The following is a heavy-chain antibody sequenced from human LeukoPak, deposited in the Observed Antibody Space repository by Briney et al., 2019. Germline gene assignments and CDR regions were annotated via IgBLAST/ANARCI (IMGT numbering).Heavy chain of an antibody. CDR2: MNPNSGNT. CDR3: ARAPTYYDILTGSALYYYYGMDV. Sequence: GASVKVSCKASGYTFTSYDINWVRQAAGQGLEWMGWMNPNSGNTGYAQKFQGRVTMTRNTSISTAYMELSSLRSEDTAVYYCARAPTYYDILTGSALYYYYGMDVWGQGTTVTVSS. J-gene: IGHJ6*02. D-gene: IGHD3-9*01. V-gene: IGHV1-8*01. CDR1: GYTFTSYD.